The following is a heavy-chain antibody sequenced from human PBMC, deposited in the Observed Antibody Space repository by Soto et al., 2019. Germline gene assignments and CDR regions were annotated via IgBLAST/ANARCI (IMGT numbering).Heavy chain of an antibody. Sequence: GGSLRLSCAASGFTFSSYSMNWVRQDPGKGLEWVSSISSSSSYIYYADSVKGRFTISRDNAKNSLYLQMNSLRAEDTAVYYCARGPPSSGFYYFDYWGQGTLVTVSS. CDR2: ISSSSSYI. J-gene: IGHJ4*02. CDR1: GFTFSSYS. CDR3: ARGPPSSGFYYFDY. V-gene: IGHV3-21*01. D-gene: IGHD6-19*01.